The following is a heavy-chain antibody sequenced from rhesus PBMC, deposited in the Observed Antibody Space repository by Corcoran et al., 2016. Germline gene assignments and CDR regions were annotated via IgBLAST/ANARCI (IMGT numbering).Heavy chain of an antibody. CDR2: TYSSTGTT. J-gene: IGHJ4*01. Sequence: QVQLKESGPGLVKPSETLSLTCAVSGGSISSGYGWGWIRQPPGKGLEGIVTTYSSTGTTYYDPSLKSRVTISRDTSNNQFSLQLTSATAADTAVYYCARRGSSSFDYWGQGVLVTVSS. CDR3: ARRGSSSFDY. V-gene: IGHV4S7*01. D-gene: IGHD4-29*01. CDR1: GGSISSGYG.